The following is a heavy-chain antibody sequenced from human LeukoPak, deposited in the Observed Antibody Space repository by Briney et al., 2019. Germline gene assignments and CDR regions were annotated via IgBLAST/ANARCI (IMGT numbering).Heavy chain of an antibody. CDR3: ATDPSIAAAGTWWFDP. D-gene: IGHD6-13*01. CDR1: GYTFTSYY. V-gene: IGHV1-46*01. Sequence: VASVKVSCKASGYTFTSYYMHWVRQAPGQGLEWMGIINPSGGSTSYAQKFQGRVTMTEDTSTDTAYMELSSLRSEDTAVYYCATDPSIAAAGTWWFDPWGQGTLVTVSS. CDR2: INPSGGST. J-gene: IGHJ5*02.